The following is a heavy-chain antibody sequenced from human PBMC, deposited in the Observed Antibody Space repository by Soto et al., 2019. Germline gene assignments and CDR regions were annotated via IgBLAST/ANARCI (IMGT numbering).Heavy chain of an antibody. CDR3: ARRVATIGPYFDY. CDR1: GGSISSSSYY. D-gene: IGHD5-12*01. J-gene: IGHJ4*02. CDR2: IYYSGST. Sequence: QLQLQESGPGLVKPSETLSLTCTVSGGSISSSSYYWGWIRQPPGKGLEWIGSIYYSGSTYYNPSLKSRVTISVDTSKNQFSLKLSSVTAADTAVYYCARRVATIGPYFDYWGQGTLVTVSS. V-gene: IGHV4-39*01.